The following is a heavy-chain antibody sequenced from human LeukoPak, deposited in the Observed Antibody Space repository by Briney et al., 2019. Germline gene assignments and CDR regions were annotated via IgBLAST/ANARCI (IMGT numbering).Heavy chain of an antibody. CDR3: ARDVGRGTIFGVGDYFDY. J-gene: IGHJ4*02. CDR1: GGSISSSSYY. CDR2: IYYSGST. Sequence: KPSETLSLTCTVSGGSISSSSYYWGWIRQPPGKGLEWIGSIYYSGSTYYNPSLKSRVPISVDTSKHQFSLKLSSVTAADTAVYYCARDVGRGTIFGVGDYFDYWGQGTLVTVSS. V-gene: IGHV4-39*07. D-gene: IGHD3-3*01.